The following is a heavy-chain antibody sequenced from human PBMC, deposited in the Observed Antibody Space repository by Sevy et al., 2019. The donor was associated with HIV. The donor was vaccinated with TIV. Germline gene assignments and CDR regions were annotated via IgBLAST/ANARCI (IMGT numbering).Heavy chain of an antibody. CDR1: GYYFTVYS. J-gene: IGHJ4*02. CDR2: INPDSGAT. Sequence: ASVKVSCKTSGYYFTVYSLSWVRQAPGQGLEWMGRINPDSGATKYSQKFQGRLTMTRDTSISTVYMDLSRLRSDDTAVYYCARGVVAPAQGHFEYWGQRTLVTVSS. D-gene: IGHD2-2*01. CDR3: ARGVVAPAQGHFEY. V-gene: IGHV1-2*06.